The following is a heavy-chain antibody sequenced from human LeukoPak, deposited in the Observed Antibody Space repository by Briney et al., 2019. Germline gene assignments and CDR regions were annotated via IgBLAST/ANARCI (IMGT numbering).Heavy chain of an antibody. D-gene: IGHD3-22*01. CDR3: ARDEAHYCDSSGYFDY. CDR1: GYTFTSYY. Sequence: ASVKVSCKASGYTFTSYYMHWVRQAPGQGLEWMGIINPSGGSTSYAQKFQGRVTMTRDTSTSTVYVELSSLRSEDTAVYYCARDEAHYCDSSGYFDYWGQGTLVTVSS. CDR2: INPSGGST. J-gene: IGHJ4*02. V-gene: IGHV1-46*01.